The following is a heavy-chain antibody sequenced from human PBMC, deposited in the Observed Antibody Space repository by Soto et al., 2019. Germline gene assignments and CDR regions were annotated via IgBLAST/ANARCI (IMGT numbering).Heavy chain of an antibody. D-gene: IGHD3-3*01. J-gene: IGHJ6*02. CDR2: ISSRGSTI. CDR3: CKLGFFSCGRCNHFLYHYAMDV. CDR1: GFSSSSYA. Sequence: DVQLVETGGGLVQPGGSLRLSCAVSGFSSSSYAMNWVRQAPGKGLEWVSFISSRGSTIYYADSVEGRFTISRDNAQKSLFLQMDRLRDEDTGFFYWCKLGFFSCGRCNHFLYHYAMDVLGQGTTVIVSS. V-gene: IGHV3-48*02.